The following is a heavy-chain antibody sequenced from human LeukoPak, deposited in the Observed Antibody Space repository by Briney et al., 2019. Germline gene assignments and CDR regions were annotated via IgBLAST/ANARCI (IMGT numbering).Heavy chain of an antibody. CDR2: ISSSSSYI. CDR1: GFTFSSYS. J-gene: IGHJ4*02. Sequence: GGSLRLSCAASGFTFSSYSMNWVREAPGRGLGWVSSISSSSSYIYYADSVKGRFTISRDNAKNSLYLQMNSLRAEDTAVYYCARDYYGDYALDYWGQGTLVTVYS. CDR3: ARDYYGDYALDY. V-gene: IGHV3-21*01. D-gene: IGHD4-17*01.